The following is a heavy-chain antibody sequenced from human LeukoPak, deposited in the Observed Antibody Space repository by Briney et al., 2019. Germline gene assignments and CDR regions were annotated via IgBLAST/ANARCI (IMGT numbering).Heavy chain of an antibody. Sequence: PSEALSLTCTVSGGSISGYYWSWIRQPPGKGLEWIGYIYTSGSTNYNPSLKSRVTISVDTSKNQFSLRLSSVTAADTAMYFCARAYSRSYSHFDDWGQGTLVTVSS. CDR3: ARAYSRSYSHFDD. V-gene: IGHV4-4*09. CDR1: GGSISGYY. CDR2: IYTSGST. J-gene: IGHJ4*02. D-gene: IGHD1-26*01.